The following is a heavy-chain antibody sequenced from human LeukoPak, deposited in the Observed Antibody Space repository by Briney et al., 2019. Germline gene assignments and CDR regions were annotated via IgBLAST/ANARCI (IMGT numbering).Heavy chain of an antibody. D-gene: IGHD3-9*01. V-gene: IGHV4-38-2*01. Sequence: SETLSLTCAVSGYSISSGYYWGWIRQPPGKGLEWIGSIYHSGSTYYNPSLKSRVTISGDTSKNQFSLKLSSVTAADTAVYYCTRQAGYFDWLDYWGQGTLVTVSS. CDR3: TRQAGYFDWLDY. CDR2: IYHSGST. J-gene: IGHJ4*02. CDR1: GYSISSGYY.